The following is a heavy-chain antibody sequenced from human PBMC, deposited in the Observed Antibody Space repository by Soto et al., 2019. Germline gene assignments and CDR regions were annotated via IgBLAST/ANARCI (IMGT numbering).Heavy chain of an antibody. CDR3: AKDTGSGGWLQFGHLDY. CDR2: ISGSGGST. CDR1: GFTFSSYA. D-gene: IGHD5-12*01. V-gene: IGHV3-23*01. J-gene: IGHJ4*02. Sequence: WGSLRLSCAASGFTFSSYAMSWVRQAPGKGLEWVSAISGSGGSTYYADSVKGRFTISRDNSKNTLYLQMNSLRAEDTAVYYCAKDTGSGGWLQFGHLDYWGQGTMVTVSA.